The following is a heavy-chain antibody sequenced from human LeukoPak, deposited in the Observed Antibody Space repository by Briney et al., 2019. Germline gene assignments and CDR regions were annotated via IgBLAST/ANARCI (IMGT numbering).Heavy chain of an antibody. D-gene: IGHD5-18*01. Sequence: SETLSLTCTVSGGSIGSGSYYWSWIRQPAGQGLEWIGRIYTSGSTNYNPSLKSRVTISVDTSKNQFSLKLSSVPAADTAVYYCARSYSYGSYYWGQGTLVTVSS. V-gene: IGHV4-61*02. CDR1: GGSIGSGSYY. J-gene: IGHJ4*02. CDR2: IYTSGST. CDR3: ARSYSYGSYY.